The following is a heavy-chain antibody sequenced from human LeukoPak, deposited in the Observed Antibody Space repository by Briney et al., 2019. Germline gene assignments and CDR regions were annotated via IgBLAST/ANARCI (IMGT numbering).Heavy chain of an antibody. CDR1: GYTFTSYD. D-gene: IGHD6-6*01. CDR2: MNPNSGNT. V-gene: IGHV1-8*03. Sequence: ASVKVSCKASGYTFTSYDINWVRQATGQGLEWMGWMNPNSGNTGYAQKFQGRVTITRNTSISTAYMELSSLRSEDTAVYYCARDYEYSSSSGLDPWGQGTLVTVSS. J-gene: IGHJ5*02. CDR3: ARDYEYSSSSGLDP.